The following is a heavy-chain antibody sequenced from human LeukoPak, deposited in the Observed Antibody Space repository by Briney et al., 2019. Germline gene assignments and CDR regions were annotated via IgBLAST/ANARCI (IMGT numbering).Heavy chain of an antibody. Sequence: SVKVSCKASGGTFSSYAISWVRQAPGQGLEWMGVIIPIFGTANYAQKFQGRVTITADESTSTAYMELSSLRSEDTAVYYCASLWSPDYGVFDYWGQGTLVTVSS. CDR2: IIPIFGTA. CDR3: ASLWSPDYGVFDY. V-gene: IGHV1-69*13. J-gene: IGHJ4*02. CDR1: GGTFSSYA. D-gene: IGHD4-17*01.